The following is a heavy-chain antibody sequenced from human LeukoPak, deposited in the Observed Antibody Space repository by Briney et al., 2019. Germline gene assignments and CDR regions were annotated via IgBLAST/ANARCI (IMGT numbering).Heavy chain of an antibody. V-gene: IGHV3-23*01. D-gene: IGHD2/OR15-2a*01. Sequence: PGGSLRLSCATSAFTFNVYAMSWLRQAPGKGLKWFSTISDSGGSTYYADSVKGRFTISTGNSKNTLYLLMNELSAEDTAVYYCAKTHSLEYRGYFDYWGQGTLVTVSS. J-gene: IGHJ4*02. CDR1: AFTFNVYA. CDR2: ISDSGGST. CDR3: AKTHSLEYRGYFDY.